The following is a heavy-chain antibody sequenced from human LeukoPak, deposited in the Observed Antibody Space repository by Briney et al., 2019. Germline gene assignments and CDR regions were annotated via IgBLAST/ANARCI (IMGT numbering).Heavy chain of an antibody. Sequence: SETLSLTCTVSGGSISSSSYYWGWIRQPPGKGLEWIGYIYYSGSTYYNPSLKSRVTISVDASKNQFSLKLSSVTAADTAVYYCAREGSDGSGSYYNHNWFDPWGQGTLVTVSS. J-gene: IGHJ5*02. CDR3: AREGSDGSGSYYNHNWFDP. D-gene: IGHD3-10*01. CDR1: GGSISSSSYY. V-gene: IGHV4-30-4*08. CDR2: IYYSGST.